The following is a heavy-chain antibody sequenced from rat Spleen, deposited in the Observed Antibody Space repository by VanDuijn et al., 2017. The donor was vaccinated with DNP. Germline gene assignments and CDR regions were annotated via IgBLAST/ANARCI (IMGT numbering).Heavy chain of an antibody. D-gene: IGHD1-4*01. CDR3: ASLYLGN. CDR1: GFTFSNYD. V-gene: IGHV5-25*01. Sequence: EVQLVESGGGFVQPGGSLKLSCEASGFTFSNYDMAWVRQAPTKGLEWATSISANGDNTYYRDSVKGRFTISRDNTRSILYLQMDSLRPEDMATYYCASLYLGNWGQGVTVTVSS. J-gene: IGHJ2*01. CDR2: ISANGDNT.